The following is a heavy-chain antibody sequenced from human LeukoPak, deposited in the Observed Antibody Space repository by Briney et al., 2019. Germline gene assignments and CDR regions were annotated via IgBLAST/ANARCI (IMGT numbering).Heavy chain of an antibody. V-gene: IGHV4-34*01. D-gene: IGHD3-10*01. CDR1: GGSFSGYY. Sequence: PSETLSLTCVVYGGSFSGYYWSWIRQPPGKGLEWIGEINHSGNTNYSPSLKSRVTISVDTSKNQFSLKLTSVTAADTAVYYCARRRLRGIIIDYWGQGTLVTVSS. CDR2: INHSGNT. J-gene: IGHJ4*02. CDR3: ARRRLRGIIIDY.